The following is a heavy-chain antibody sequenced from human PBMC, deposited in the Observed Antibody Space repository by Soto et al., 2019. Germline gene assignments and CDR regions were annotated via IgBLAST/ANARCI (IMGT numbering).Heavy chain of an antibody. CDR1: GGSISSGDYY. CDR3: ARSTGYGDSYFDY. D-gene: IGHD5-18*01. CDR2: IYYSGST. V-gene: IGHV4-30-4*02. Sequence: SETLSLTCTVSGGSISSGDYYWSWIRQPPGKGLEWIGYIYYSGSTYYNPSLKSRVTVSGDTSKNDFSLKLTSVTAADTAVYYCARSTGYGDSYFDYWGRGTLVTVSS. J-gene: IGHJ4*02.